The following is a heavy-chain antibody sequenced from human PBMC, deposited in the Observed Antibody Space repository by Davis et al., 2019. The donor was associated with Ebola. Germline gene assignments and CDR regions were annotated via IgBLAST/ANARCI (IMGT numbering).Heavy chain of an antibody. V-gene: IGHV1-18*01. CDR1: GYTFTSYG. J-gene: IGHJ4*02. CDR2: ISAYNANT. Sequence: ASVKVSCKASGYTFTSYGISWVRQAPGQGLEWMGWISAYNANTNYAQKLQGRVTMTTDTSTSTAYMELRSLRSDDTAVYYCARGRHYYDFWSGYYPPDYWGQGTLVTVSS. CDR3: ARGRHYYDFWSGYYPPDY. D-gene: IGHD3-3*01.